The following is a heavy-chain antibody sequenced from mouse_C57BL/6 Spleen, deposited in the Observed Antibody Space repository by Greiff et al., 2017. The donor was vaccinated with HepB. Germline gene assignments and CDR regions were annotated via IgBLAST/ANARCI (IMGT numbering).Heavy chain of an antibody. CDR2: IDPETGGT. CDR3: TRHFPITTVVATPAWFAY. J-gene: IGHJ3*01. CDR1: GYTFTDYE. Sequence: QVQLKQSGAELVRPGASVTLSCKASGYTFTDYEMHWVKQTPVHGLEWIGAIDPETGGTAYNQKFKGKAILTADKSSSTAYMELRSLTSEDSAVYYCTRHFPITTVVATPAWFAYWGQGTLVTVSA. D-gene: IGHD1-1*01. V-gene: IGHV1-15*01.